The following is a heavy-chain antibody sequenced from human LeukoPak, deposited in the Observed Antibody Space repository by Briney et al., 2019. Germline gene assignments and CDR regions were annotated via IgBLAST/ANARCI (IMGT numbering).Heavy chain of an antibody. J-gene: IGHJ4*02. CDR3: ARGPAANSGNYYVGDY. CDR1: GFTFSISA. CDR2: ISSSGDIT. V-gene: IGHV3-23*01. Sequence: RGSLRLSCAASGFTFSISAMNWVRQAPGKGLEWVSSISSSGDITYYADSVKGRFTISRDNAKNSLYLQMNSLRGEDTAVYYCARGPAANSGNYYVGDYWGQGTLVTVSS. D-gene: IGHD1-26*01.